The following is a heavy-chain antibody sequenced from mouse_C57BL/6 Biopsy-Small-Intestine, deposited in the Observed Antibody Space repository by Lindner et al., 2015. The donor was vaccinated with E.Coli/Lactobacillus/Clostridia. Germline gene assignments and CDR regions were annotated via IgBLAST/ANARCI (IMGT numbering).Heavy chain of an antibody. CDR3: ARRDY. V-gene: IGHV1-4*01. Sequence: VQLQESGAELARPGASVKMSCKASGYTFPSYTMHWVKQTPGQGLEWIGYITPITDYANYNQKFKDKATLTADTSSSTAYMQLSSLTSEDSAVYFCARRDYWGQGTTLTVSS. CDR2: ITPITDYA. J-gene: IGHJ2*01. CDR1: GYTFPSYT.